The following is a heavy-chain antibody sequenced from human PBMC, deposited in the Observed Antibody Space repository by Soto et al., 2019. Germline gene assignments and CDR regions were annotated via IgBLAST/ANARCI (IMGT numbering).Heavy chain of an antibody. CDR3: AKEGQSSAGSRGAES. Sequence: EVQLLESGGDLVQPGGSLRVSCAASGFTFSDYAMSWVRQAQGKGLEWVSSISASGGTKYYADSLKGRFTISRDNSKNTLFLEMTSLRAEDTAVFYCAKEGQSSAGSRGAESWGQGTLVTVSS. D-gene: IGHD6-13*01. J-gene: IGHJ5*02. CDR2: ISASGGTK. V-gene: IGHV3-23*01. CDR1: GFTFSDYA.